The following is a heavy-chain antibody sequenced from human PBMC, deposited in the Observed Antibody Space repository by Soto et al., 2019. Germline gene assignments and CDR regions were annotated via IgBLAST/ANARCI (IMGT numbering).Heavy chain of an antibody. J-gene: IGHJ6*02. D-gene: IGHD6-19*01. CDR3: AREPHIAVAGYYYYGMDV. V-gene: IGHV3-30-3*01. CDR1: GFTFSSYA. Sequence: HPGGSLRLSCAASGFTFSSYAMHWVRQAPGKGLEWVAVISYDGSNKYYADSVKGRFTISRDNSKNTLYLQMNSLRAEDTAVYYCAREPHIAVAGYYYYGMDVWGQGTMVTVSS. CDR2: ISYDGSNK.